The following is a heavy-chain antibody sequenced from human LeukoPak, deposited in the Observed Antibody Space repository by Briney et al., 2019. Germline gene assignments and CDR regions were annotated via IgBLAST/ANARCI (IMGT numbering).Heavy chain of an antibody. CDR1: GYTFTSYG. V-gene: IGHV1-18*01. CDR3: ARLNYYDSSGYYCYYYMDV. CDR2: ISAYNGNT. D-gene: IGHD3-22*01. J-gene: IGHJ6*03. Sequence: VASVKVSCKVSGYTFTSYGISWVRQAPGQGLEWMGWISAYNGNTNYAQKLQGRVTMTTDTSTSTAYMELRSLRSGDTAVYYCARLNYYDSSGYYCYYYMDVWGKGTTVTISS.